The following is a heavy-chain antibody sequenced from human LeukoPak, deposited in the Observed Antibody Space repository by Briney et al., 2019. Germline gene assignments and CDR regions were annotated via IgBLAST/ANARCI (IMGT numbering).Heavy chain of an antibody. J-gene: IGHJ4*02. CDR2: ISSNGGTT. CDR3: ARGSYCSGGSCYSAY. Sequence: GGSLRLSRAASGFSFSSSAMHWVRQAPGKGLEYVSAISSNGGTTYYANSVKGRFTISRDNSKNTLYLQMGSLRAEDMAVYYCARGSYCSGGSCYSAYWGQGTLVTVSS. D-gene: IGHD2-15*01. CDR1: GFSFSSSA. V-gene: IGHV3-64*01.